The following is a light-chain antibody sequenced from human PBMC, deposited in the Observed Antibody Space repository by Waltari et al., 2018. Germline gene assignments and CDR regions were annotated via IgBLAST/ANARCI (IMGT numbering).Light chain of an antibody. Sequence: SPERTQPPSVTVSPAQPARHSCSGDTFPNHLSHWYQQKAGQAPVLVMYKDTERPSGIPERFSGSTSGTIVTLIISGVQAEDEADYYCQSADSSNTHVFFGGGTKLTVL. CDR2: KDT. CDR1: TFPNHL. J-gene: IGLJ2*01. CDR3: QSADSSNTHVF. V-gene: IGLV3-25*03.